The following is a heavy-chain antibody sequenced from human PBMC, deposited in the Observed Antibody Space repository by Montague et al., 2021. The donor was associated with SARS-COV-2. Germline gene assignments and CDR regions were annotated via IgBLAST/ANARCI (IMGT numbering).Heavy chain of an antibody. CDR1: GDSVSTYGVA. CDR2: TTYTGSAWYN. CDR3: ARHSYRTFDF. D-gene: IGHD3-10*01. Sequence: CAISGDSVSTYGVAWDWIRQSPSRGLEWLGMTTYTGSAWYNEYAESVKGRITINPDTPKNQFSLHLTSVTPEDTAVYYCARHSYRTFDFWGQGTLVTVSS. V-gene: IGHV6-1*01. J-gene: IGHJ4*02.